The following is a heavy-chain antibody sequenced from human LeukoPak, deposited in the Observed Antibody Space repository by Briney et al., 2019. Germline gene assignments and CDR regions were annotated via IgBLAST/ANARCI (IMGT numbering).Heavy chain of an antibody. V-gene: IGHV4-34*01. CDR2: INHSGST. Sequence: SETLSLTCAVYGGSFSGYYWSWIRQPPGKGLEWIGEINHSGSTNYNPSLKGRVTISVDTSKNHFSLKLSSVTAADTAMCYCAKPRERKGAFDIWGQGTMVTVSS. J-gene: IGHJ3*02. D-gene: IGHD1-14*01. CDR3: AKPRERKGAFDI. CDR1: GGSFSGYY.